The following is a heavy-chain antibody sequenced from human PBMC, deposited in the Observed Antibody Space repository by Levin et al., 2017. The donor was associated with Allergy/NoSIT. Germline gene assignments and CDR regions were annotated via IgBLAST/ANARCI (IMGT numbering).Heavy chain of an antibody. CDR1: GGSVSSGGDS. J-gene: IGHJ4*02. D-gene: IGHD2-21*02. CDR2: IYRTGTT. Sequence: SCTVSGGSVSSGGDSWGWIRQPPGKGLEWLGYIYRTGTTYYNPSLKSRVTISVDRSKNQCSLKVTSVTAADTAVYYCGIVETAADPYSDYWGQGTLVTVSS. V-gene: IGHV4-30-2*01. CDR3: GIVETAADPYSDY.